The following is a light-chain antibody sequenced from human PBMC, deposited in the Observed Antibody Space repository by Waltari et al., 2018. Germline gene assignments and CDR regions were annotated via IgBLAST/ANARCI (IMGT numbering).Light chain of an antibody. Sequence: QSALTQPPSVSGSPGQSVTIPCTGTSSDVGFYNRFSWYQQSPGTAPKLMIYEVTNRPAGVPDRFSGSKSGDTASLTISGLQAEDEADYYCSSYTSSNTYLFGTGTKVTVL. CDR3: SSYTSSNTYL. CDR2: EVT. V-gene: IGLV2-18*02. J-gene: IGLJ1*01. CDR1: SSDVGFYNR.